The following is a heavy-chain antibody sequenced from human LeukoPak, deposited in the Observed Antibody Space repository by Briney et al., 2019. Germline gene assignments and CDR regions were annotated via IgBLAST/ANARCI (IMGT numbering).Heavy chain of an antibody. V-gene: IGHV1-3*01. J-gene: IGHJ6*02. D-gene: IGHD3-3*01. CDR3: ARDYVLRFLEWLTDYYGMDV. Sequence: ASVKVSCKASGYTFTNYAMHWVRQAPGQRLEWMGWINAGNGNTKYSQRFQGRVTIIRDTSASTAYMELSSLRSEDTAVYYCARDYVLRFLEWLTDYYGMDVWGQGTTVTVSS. CDR1: GYTFTNYA. CDR2: INAGNGNT.